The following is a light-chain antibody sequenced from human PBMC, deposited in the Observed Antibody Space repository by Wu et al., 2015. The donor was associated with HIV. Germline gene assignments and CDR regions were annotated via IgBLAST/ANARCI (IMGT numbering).Light chain of an antibody. CDR1: QSISSTF. Sequence: EIVLTQSPGTLCLSPGENATLSCRASQSISSTFLAWYQLKPGQAPRLLIYGASSRAPVIPDRFSGSGSGTDFTLTISRLEPEDFAVYYCQQYGATFTFGGGTKVE. CDR3: QQYGATFT. V-gene: IGKV3-20*01. CDR2: GAS. J-gene: IGKJ4*01.